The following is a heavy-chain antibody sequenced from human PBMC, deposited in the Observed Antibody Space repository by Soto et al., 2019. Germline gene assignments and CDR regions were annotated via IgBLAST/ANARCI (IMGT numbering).Heavy chain of an antibody. Sequence: QVQLVQSGAEVKKPGSSVKVSCKASGGTFSSYTISWVRQAPGQGLEWMGRIIPILGIANYAQKFQGRVTIPADKTTSTAYMGLSSLRSEDTAVYYCAMEYCSATSCYKDYWGQGTLVTVSS. CDR2: IIPILGIA. J-gene: IGHJ4*02. D-gene: IGHD2-2*02. CDR3: AMEYCSATSCYKDY. V-gene: IGHV1-69*02. CDR1: GGTFSSYT.